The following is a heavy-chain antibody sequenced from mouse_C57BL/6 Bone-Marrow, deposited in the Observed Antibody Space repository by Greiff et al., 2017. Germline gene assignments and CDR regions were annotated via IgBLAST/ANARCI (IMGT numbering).Heavy chain of an antibody. CDR2: IGPGSGST. Sequence: QVQLQQSGAELVKPGASVKISCKASGYTFTDYYINWVKQRPGQGLEWIGKIGPGSGSTYYTEKFKGKATLTADKSSSTAYMQLSSLTSEDSAVYFGAREANLLPLTRGFDYWGQGTTLTVSS. V-gene: IGHV1-77*01. D-gene: IGHD2-1*01. CDR3: AREANLLPLTRGFDY. J-gene: IGHJ2*01. CDR1: GYTFTDYY.